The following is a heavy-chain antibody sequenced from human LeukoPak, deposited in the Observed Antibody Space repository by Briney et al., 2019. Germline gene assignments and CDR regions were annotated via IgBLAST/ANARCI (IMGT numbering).Heavy chain of an antibody. CDR3: ARRMEVDGGNPRPPYYFDY. CDR2: INHSGST. V-gene: IGHV4-34*01. Sequence: PSETLSLTCAVYGGSFSGYYWSWIRQPPGKGLEWIGEINHSGSTNYNPSLKSRVTISVDTSKNQFSLKLSSVTAADTAVYYCARRMEVDGGNPRPPYYFDYWGQGTLVTVSS. CDR1: GGSFSGYY. D-gene: IGHD4-23*01. J-gene: IGHJ4*02.